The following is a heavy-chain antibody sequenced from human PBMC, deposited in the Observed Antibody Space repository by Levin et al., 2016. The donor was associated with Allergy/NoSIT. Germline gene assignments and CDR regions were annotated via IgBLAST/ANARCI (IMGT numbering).Heavy chain of an antibody. CDR1: GFSFRSYA. J-gene: IGHJ4*02. V-gene: IGHV3-30*03. CDR3: ARDLGVGRYFDY. Sequence: GESLKISCVASGFSFRSYAIHWVRQTPGKGLEWVAVISNDGTSQHYADSVKGRFTISRDNSKNTLYLQMNSLRAEDTALYYCARDLGVGRYFDYWGQGTLVTVSS. D-gene: IGHD3-3*01. CDR2: ISNDGTSQ.